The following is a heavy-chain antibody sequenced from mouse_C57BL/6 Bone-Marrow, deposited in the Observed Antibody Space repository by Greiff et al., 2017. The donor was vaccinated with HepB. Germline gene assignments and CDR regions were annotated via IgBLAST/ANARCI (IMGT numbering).Heavy chain of an antibody. D-gene: IGHD2-1*01. V-gene: IGHV1-64*01. Sequence: QVQLQQPGAELVKPGASVKLSCKASGYTFTSYWMHWVKQRPGQGLEWIGMIHPNSGSTNYNEKFKGKATLTVDKSSSTAYMQLSSLTSEDSAVYYCANGNCYFDCWGQGTTLAVAS. CDR1: GYTFTSYW. CDR3: ANGNCYFDC. CDR2: IHPNSGST. J-gene: IGHJ2*01.